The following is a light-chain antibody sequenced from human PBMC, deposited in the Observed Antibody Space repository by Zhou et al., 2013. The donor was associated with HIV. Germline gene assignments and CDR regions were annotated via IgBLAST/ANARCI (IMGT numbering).Light chain of an antibody. J-gene: IGKJ1*01. V-gene: IGKV3-15*01. CDR2: EAS. CDR1: QNIGSD. Sequence: IVLTQSPATLSLSPGEGAPLSCRASQNIGSDLAWYQQKPGQAPRLLIYEASTRATGIPARFSGSGSGTEFTLTLNSLQPEDFAIYYCQQYNDWPRTFGQGTKVEVK. CDR3: QQYNDWPRT.